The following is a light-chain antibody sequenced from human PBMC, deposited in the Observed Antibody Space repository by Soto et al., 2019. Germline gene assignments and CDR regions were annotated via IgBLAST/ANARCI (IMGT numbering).Light chain of an antibody. J-gene: IGLJ3*02. Sequence: QSVLTQPPSASGSPGQSVTISCTGTSSDVGAYNSVSWYQQHPGKAPRLMIYEVNKRPSGVPDRFSGSKSGNMASLTVSGLQADDEADYYCNSHGGSNNFWVFGGGTKVTVL. V-gene: IGLV2-8*01. CDR2: EVN. CDR1: SSDVGAYNS. CDR3: NSHGGSNNFWV.